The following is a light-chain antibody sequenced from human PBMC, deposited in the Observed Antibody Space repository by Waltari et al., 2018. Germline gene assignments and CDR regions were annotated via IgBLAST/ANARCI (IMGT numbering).Light chain of an antibody. V-gene: IGLV8-61*01. Sequence: QTVVTQEPSLSVSPGGTVTLTCALTSGPVSTTSYSSWYQQTPGQPPRTLVYKGSSLSSGVPDRFSGSILGNKAALTITGGQADDESNYYCSLYMGSGIWVFGGGTKLTVL. J-gene: IGLJ3*02. CDR1: SGPVSTTSY. CDR3: SLYMGSGIWV. CDR2: KGS.